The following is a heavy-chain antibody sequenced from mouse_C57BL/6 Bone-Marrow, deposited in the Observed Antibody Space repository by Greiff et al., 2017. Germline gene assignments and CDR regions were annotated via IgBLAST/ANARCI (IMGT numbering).Heavy chain of an antibody. D-gene: IGHD4-1*01. CDR2: IYPGDGDT. V-gene: IGHV1-82*01. CDR3: AKLGPWFAY. J-gene: IGHJ3*01. Sequence: QVQLQQPGPELVKPGASVKISCKASGYAFSSSWMNWVKQRPGKGLEWIGRIYPGDGDTNYNRKFKGKATLTADKSSSTAYMQLSSLTSEDSAVYFCAKLGPWFAYWGQGTMVTVSA. CDR1: GYAFSSSW.